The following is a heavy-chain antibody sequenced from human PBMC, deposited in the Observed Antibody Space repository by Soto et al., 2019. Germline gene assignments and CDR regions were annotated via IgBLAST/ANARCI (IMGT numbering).Heavy chain of an antibody. CDR1: GGSISSSSYY. V-gene: IGHV4-39*07. D-gene: IGHD5-12*01. CDR2: IYHSGST. CDR3: ARGGRYSGYDXFDY. Sequence: PSETLSLTCTVSGGSISSSSYYWGWIRQPPGKGLEWIGEIYHSGSTNYNPSLKSRVTISVDTSKNQFSLKLSSVTAADTAVYYCARGGRYSGYDXFDYWAQRTLVTVSS. J-gene: IGHJ4*02.